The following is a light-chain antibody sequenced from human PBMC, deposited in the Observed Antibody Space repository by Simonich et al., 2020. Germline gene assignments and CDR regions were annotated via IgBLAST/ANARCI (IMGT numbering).Light chain of an antibody. CDR1: PGISSY. Sequence: IQLTQSPSFLSASVGDRVNITCRASPGISSYLAWYQQKPGKAPKLLIDAASTLQSGVPSRFSGSGSGTEFTLTISSLQPEDFATYYCQQLNSYPPYTFGQGTKLEIK. J-gene: IGKJ2*01. CDR2: AAS. CDR3: QQLNSYPPYT. V-gene: IGKV1-9*01.